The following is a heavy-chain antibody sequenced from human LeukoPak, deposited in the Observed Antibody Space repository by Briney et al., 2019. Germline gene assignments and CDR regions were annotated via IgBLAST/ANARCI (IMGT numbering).Heavy chain of an antibody. CDR2: IYYAGST. V-gene: IGHV4-59*01. CDR1: GDSISNYY. CDR3: GRNYGGSNGAFDI. J-gene: IGHJ3*02. D-gene: IGHD6-13*01. Sequence: SETLSLTCNVSGDSISNYYWSWIRQPPGKGLEWIGYIYYAGSTNYNPSLKSRVTISVDMPKNQFSLKLRSVTAADTAVYYCGRNYGGSNGAFDIWGQGTMVTVSS.